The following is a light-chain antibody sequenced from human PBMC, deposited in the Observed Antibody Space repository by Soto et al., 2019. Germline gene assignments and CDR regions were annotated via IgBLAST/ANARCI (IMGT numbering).Light chain of an antibody. Sequence: ERVMTQSPATLSVSLGERVTLSCRASQSVSSYLAWYQQKPGQAPRLLISDASTRATDIPDRFSGSGSGTDFTLTLSSLQSTDLAVYYCLQYSTWPPLYTFGQGTKLEIK. CDR3: LQYSTWPPLYT. CDR2: DAS. V-gene: IGKV3-15*01. J-gene: IGKJ2*01. CDR1: QSVSSY.